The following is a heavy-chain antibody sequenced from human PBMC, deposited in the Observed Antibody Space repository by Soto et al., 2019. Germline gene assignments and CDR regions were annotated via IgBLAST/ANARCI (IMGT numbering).Heavy chain of an antibody. CDR2: ISSSTSHT. D-gene: IGHD6-13*01. J-gene: IGHJ4*02. CDR1: GFTFSDYY. V-gene: IGHV3-11*05. Sequence: PGGSLRLSCAVSGFTFSDYYMTWIRQAPGKGLAWVSYISSSTSHTNYADSVKGRFTISRDNAKNSLFLQMNSLRAEDTAVYYCARGRGAAADYFDFWGQGTLVTVSS. CDR3: ARGRGAAADYFDF.